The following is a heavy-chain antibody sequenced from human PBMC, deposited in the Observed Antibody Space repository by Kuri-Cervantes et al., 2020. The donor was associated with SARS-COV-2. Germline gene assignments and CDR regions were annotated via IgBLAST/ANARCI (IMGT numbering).Heavy chain of an antibody. CDR2: MNPNSGNT. V-gene: IGHV1-8*02. CDR1: GYTFTSYD. Sequence: ASVKVSCKASGYTFTSYDINWVRQATGQGLEWMGWMNPNSGNTGYAQKFQGRVTMTRNTSISTACMELSSLRSEDTAVYYCARDSGDWNPDGLDLWGQGTLVTVSS. D-gene: IGHD1-1*01. J-gene: IGHJ3*01. CDR3: ARDSGDWNPDGLDL.